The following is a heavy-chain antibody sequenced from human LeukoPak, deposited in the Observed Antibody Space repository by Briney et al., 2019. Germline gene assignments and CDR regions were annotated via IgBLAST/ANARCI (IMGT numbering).Heavy chain of an antibody. CDR2: ITSRSTTI. V-gene: IGHV3-48*04. D-gene: IGHD3-10*02. CDR1: GFTFSSYS. J-gene: IGHJ6*04. CDR3: AELGITMIGGV. Sequence: GGSLRLSCAASGFTFSSYSMNWVRQAPGKGLEWISYITSRSTTIYYADSVKGRFTISRDNAKNSLYLQMNSLRAEDTAVYYCAELGITMIGGVWGKGTTVTISS.